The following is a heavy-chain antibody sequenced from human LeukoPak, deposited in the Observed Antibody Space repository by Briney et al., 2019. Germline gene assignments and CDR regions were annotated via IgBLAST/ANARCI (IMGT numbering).Heavy chain of an antibody. D-gene: IGHD3-22*01. V-gene: IGHV3-23*01. CDR3: AKYDSSGYYFDY. Sequence: SGGSLRLSCAASGFTFSSYAMSWVRQAPGKGLEWVSAISGSGGNTYYADSVKGRFTISRDNSENTLYLQMNSLRAEDTAVYYCAKYDSSGYYFDYWGQGTLVTVSS. CDR2: ISGSGGNT. J-gene: IGHJ4*02. CDR1: GFTFSSYA.